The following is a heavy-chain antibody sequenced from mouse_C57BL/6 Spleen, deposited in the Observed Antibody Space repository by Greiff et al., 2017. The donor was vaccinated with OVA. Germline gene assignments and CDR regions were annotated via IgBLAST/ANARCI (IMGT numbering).Heavy chain of an antibody. Sequence: EVQLVESGGGLVKPGGSLKLSCAASGFTFSDYGMHWVRQAPEKGLEWVAYISSGSSTIYYADTVKGRFTISRDNAKNTLFLQMTSLRSEDTAMYYCARPIYDYDRGFAYWGQGTLVTVSA. CDR3: ARPIYDYDRGFAY. CDR2: ISSGSSTI. V-gene: IGHV5-17*01. D-gene: IGHD2-4*01. CDR1: GFTFSDYG. J-gene: IGHJ3*01.